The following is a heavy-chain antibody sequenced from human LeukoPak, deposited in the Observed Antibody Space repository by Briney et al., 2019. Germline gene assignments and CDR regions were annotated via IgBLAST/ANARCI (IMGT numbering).Heavy chain of an antibody. Sequence: GASVKVSCKASGYTFTSFGIIWVRQVPGQGFEWMGWISPYNDNTNYAQKFQGRVTMTTDTSTSTVFMELRGLRSDDTAVYYCAREPSGLLFDYWGQGTPVTVSS. CDR1: GYTFTSFG. D-gene: IGHD6-25*01. J-gene: IGHJ4*02. CDR3: AREPSGLLFDY. V-gene: IGHV1-18*01. CDR2: ISPYNDNT.